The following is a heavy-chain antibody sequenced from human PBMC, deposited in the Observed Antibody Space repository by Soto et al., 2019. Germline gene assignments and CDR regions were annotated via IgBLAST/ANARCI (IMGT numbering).Heavy chain of an antibody. CDR3: AKDMGGGESRAWGYFDY. V-gene: IGHV3-9*01. CDR1: GFTFDDCA. Sequence: EVQLVESGGGLVQPGRSLRLSCAASGFTFDDCAMHWVRQAPGKGLEWVSGISWNSDSIIYADSVKGRFTISRDNAKNSLYLQMNSLRAEDTALYYCAKDMGGGESRAWGYFDYWGQGTLVTVSS. D-gene: IGHD2-21*01. CDR2: ISWNSDSI. J-gene: IGHJ4*02.